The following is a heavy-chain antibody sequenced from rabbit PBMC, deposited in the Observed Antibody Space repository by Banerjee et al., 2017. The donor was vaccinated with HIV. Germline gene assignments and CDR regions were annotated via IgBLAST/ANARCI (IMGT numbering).Heavy chain of an antibody. V-gene: IGHV1S40*01. CDR3: ARDHGYYFNL. Sequence: QSLEESGGDLVKPGASLTLTCTASGFSFGSSYWICWVRQAPGKGLEWIACSYGGNVDSTYFANWAKGRFTISKTSSTTVTLQMTSLTAADTATYFCARDHGYYFNLWGQGTLVTVS. CDR1: GFSFGSSYW. CDR2: SYGGNVDST. J-gene: IGHJ4*01.